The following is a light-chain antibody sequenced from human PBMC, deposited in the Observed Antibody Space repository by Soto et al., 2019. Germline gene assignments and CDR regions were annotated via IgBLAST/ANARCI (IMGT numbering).Light chain of an antibody. CDR3: QHYGDPSWA. CDR2: YAS. J-gene: IGKJ1*01. V-gene: IGKV3-20*01. Sequence: DIVLTQSPVTLSLSPGETATLSCRASQSGSGNFLAWYQQKPGQAPRLLIYYASIRATGIPDRFSGSGSGTDFTLTISRLQREDFAVYYCQHYGDPSWAFGQGTKVDIK. CDR1: QSGSGNF.